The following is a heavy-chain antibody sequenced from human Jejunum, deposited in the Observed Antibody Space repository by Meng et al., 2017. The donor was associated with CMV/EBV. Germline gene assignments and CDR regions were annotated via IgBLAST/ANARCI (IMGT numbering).Heavy chain of an antibody. CDR2: ISTSGTYI. CDR3: ARGADDENY. Sequence: SSAAFGFTFSTYSMDWVRQAPGKGLEWVSSISTSGTYIYYADSVKGRFTISRDNAKNSLYLQMNSLRAEDTAVYYCARGADDENYWGQGTLVTVSS. J-gene: IGHJ4*02. CDR1: GFTFSTYS. V-gene: IGHV3-21*01.